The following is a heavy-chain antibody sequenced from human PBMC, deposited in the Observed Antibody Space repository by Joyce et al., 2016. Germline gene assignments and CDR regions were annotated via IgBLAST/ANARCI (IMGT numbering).Heavy chain of an antibody. CDR3: ARGGISYYYAMDV. CDR2: ISDTSYYI. J-gene: IGHJ6*02. D-gene: IGHD3-16*01. CDR1: GSTFSTSS. Sequence: QLVESGGGVVKPGGSLRLSCEASGSTFSTSSMSWFRQAPGKGLECVAAISDTSYYIFHAETGRGRFTVSRDNAKKTLYLQMNSLRAEDSAVFYCARGGISYYYAMDVWGQGTTVTVSS. V-gene: IGHV3-21*01.